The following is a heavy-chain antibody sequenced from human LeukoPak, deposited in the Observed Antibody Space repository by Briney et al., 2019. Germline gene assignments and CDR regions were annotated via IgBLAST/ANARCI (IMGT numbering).Heavy chain of an antibody. CDR2: ISSSSSYI. CDR1: GFTFSSYS. J-gene: IGHJ4*02. V-gene: IGHV3-21*01. Sequence: GGSLRLSCAASGFTFSSYSMNWVRQAPGKGLEWVSSISSSSSYIYYADSVKGRFTISRDNAKNSLYPQMNSLRAEDTAVYYCAVGPNSSGPVDYWGQGTLVTVSS. D-gene: IGHD6-19*01. CDR3: AVGPNSSGPVDY.